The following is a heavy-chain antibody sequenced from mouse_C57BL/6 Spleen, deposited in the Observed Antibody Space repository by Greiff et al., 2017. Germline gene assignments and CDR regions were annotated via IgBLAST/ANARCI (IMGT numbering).Heavy chain of an antibody. CDR2: ISGGGGTT. V-gene: IGHV5-9*01. CDR3: ARHGGYYDYDEAWFAY. CDR1: GFTFSSYT. D-gene: IGHD2-4*01. Sequence: EVHLVESGGGLVKPGGSLKLSCAASGFTFSSYTMSWVRQTPEKRLEWVATISGGGGTTYYPDSVKGRFTIARDNAKNTLYLQMSSLRSEDTALYYCARHGGYYDYDEAWFAYWGQGTLVTVSA. J-gene: IGHJ3*01.